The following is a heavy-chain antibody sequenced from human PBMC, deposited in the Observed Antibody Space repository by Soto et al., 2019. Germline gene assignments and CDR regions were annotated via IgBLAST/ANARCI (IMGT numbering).Heavy chain of an antibody. CDR2: ISSSSSTI. D-gene: IGHD3-3*01. CDR3: ARDPRYYDFWSGYHPFFDY. V-gene: IGHV3-48*02. CDR1: GFTFSSYS. Sequence: GGSLRLSCAASGFTFSSYSMNWVRQAPGKGLDWVSYISSSSSTIYYADSVKGRFTISRDNAKNSLYLQMNSLRDEDTAVYYCARDPRYYDFWSGYHPFFDYWGQGTLVTVSS. J-gene: IGHJ4*02.